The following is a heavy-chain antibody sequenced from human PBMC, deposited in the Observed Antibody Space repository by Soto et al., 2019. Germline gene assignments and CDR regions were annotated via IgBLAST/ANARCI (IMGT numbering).Heavy chain of an antibody. CDR3: ARSHDYGDYEIGY. CDR2: IYYSGST. J-gene: IGHJ4*02. V-gene: IGHV4-31*03. D-gene: IGHD4-17*01. CDR1: GGSISSGGYY. Sequence: SETLSLTCTVSGGSISSGGYYWSWIRQHPGKGLEWIGYIYYSGSTYYNPSLKSRVTISVDTSKNQFSLKLSSVTAADTGVYYCARSHDYGDYEIGYWGQGTMVTVSS.